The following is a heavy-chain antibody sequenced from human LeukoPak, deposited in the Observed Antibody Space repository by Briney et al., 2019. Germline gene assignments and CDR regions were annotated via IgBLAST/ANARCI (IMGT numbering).Heavy chain of an antibody. Sequence: PSETLSLTCAVYGGSFSGYYWSWIRQPPGKGLEWIGEINHSGSTNYNPSLKSRVTISVDTSKNQFSLKLSSVTAADTAVYYCAIVGRFGEPLYYFDYWGQGALVTVSS. J-gene: IGHJ4*02. V-gene: IGHV4-34*01. CDR1: GGSFSGYY. D-gene: IGHD3-10*01. CDR3: AIVGRFGEPLYYFDY. CDR2: INHSGST.